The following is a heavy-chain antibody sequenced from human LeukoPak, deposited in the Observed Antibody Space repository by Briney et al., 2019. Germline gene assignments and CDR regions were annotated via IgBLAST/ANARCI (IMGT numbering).Heavy chain of an antibody. CDR3: AIDNQYDFWSGYRH. J-gene: IGHJ4*02. Sequence: PSETLSLTCAVYGGSFSGYYWSWIRQPPGKGLEWIGEINHSGSTNHNPSLKSRVTISVDTSKNQFSLKLSSVTAADTAVYYCAIDNQYDFWSGYRHWGQGTLVTVSS. CDR1: GGSFSGYY. D-gene: IGHD3-3*01. V-gene: IGHV4-34*01. CDR2: INHSGST.